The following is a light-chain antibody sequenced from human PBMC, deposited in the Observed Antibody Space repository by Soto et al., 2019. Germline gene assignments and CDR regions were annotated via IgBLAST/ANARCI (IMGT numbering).Light chain of an antibody. Sequence: QSDLTQPASVSGSPGQSITISCTGTSSDVGGYNYVSWYQQHPAKAPKLMIYDVSNRPSGVSNRFSGSKSANTASLTISGLQAEDEADYYCYSYTSSSTYVFGTGTKLTVL. J-gene: IGLJ1*01. CDR2: DVS. V-gene: IGLV2-14*01. CDR1: SSDVGGYNY. CDR3: YSYTSSSTYV.